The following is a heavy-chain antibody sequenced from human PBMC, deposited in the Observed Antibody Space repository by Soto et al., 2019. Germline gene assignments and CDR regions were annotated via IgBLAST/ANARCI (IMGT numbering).Heavy chain of an antibody. Sequence: QVQLVQSGAEVKRSGASVKVSCKASGSRFTAHFMHWVRQAPGQGLEWMGWINPNSGDTNYSPKFQGRVTMTRDTSTVPVYMELRSLTSPDTAVYYCARGGSWYEPWGQGTRVAVSS. J-gene: IGHJ5*02. CDR3: ARGGSWYEP. CDR1: GSRFTAHF. V-gene: IGHV1-2*02. CDR2: INPNSGDT.